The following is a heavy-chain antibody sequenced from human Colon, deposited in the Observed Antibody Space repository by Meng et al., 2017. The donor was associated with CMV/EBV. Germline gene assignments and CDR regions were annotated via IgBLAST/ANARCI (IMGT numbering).Heavy chain of an antibody. CDR2: FDPSGDST. CDR3: ARDRSATWTFDY. D-gene: IGHD1-1*01. V-gene: IGHV1-46*01. Sequence: CKTSRYTFSNHNMHWVRQAPGQGLEWMGIFDPSGDSTNYAQKFQGRVTMTGDTSTSTVYMEMSTLRSEDTAVYYCARDRSATWTFDYWDQGTLVTVSS. J-gene: IGHJ4*02. CDR1: RYTFSNHN.